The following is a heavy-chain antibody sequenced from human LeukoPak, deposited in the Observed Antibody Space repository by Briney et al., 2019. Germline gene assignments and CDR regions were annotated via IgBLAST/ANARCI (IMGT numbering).Heavy chain of an antibody. D-gene: IGHD3-22*01. Sequence: SETLSLTCTVSGGSISSSSYYWGWLRQPPGKGLEWIGSIYYSGSTYYNPSLKSRVTISVDTSKNQFSLKLSSVTAADTAVYYCARTVYYDSSGYHYYFDYWGQGTLVTVSS. CDR2: IYYSGST. V-gene: IGHV4-39*07. CDR1: GGSISSSSYY. CDR3: ARTVYYDSSGYHYYFDY. J-gene: IGHJ4*02.